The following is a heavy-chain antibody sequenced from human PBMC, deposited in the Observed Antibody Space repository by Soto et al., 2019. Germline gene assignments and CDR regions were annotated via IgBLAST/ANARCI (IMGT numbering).Heavy chain of an antibody. J-gene: IGHJ4*02. V-gene: IGHV5-51*01. D-gene: IGHD1-26*01. Sequence: GESLKISCKGYGYSFSNYCIGWVRQMPGKGLEWMGIIYVDDSDTRYSPSFEGQVTISVDKSTRTAYLQWSSLKASDSAMYYCARLKWGLADYWGQGTLVTVSS. CDR2: IYVDDSDT. CDR1: GYSFSNYC. CDR3: ARLKWGLADY.